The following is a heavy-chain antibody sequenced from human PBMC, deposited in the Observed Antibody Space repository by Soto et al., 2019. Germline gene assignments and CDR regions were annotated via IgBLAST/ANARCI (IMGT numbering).Heavy chain of an antibody. CDR1: GFTFSSYA. D-gene: IGHD2-21*02. V-gene: IGHV3-23*01. CDR3: AKDRPQVGGVVVTIEPQENWFDP. J-gene: IGHJ5*02. Sequence: LRLSCAASGFTFSSYAMSWVRQAPGKGLEWVSAISGSGGSTYYADSVKGRFTISRDNSKNTLYLQMNSLRAEDTAVYYCAKDRPQVGGVVVTIEPQENWFDPWGQGTLVTVSS. CDR2: ISGSGGST.